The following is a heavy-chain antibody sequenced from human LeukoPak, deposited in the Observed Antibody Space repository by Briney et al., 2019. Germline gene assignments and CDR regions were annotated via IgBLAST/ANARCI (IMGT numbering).Heavy chain of an antibody. Sequence: QFGGSLRLSCAASGFTFSSYAMHWVRQATGKGLEWVAVISYDGSNKYYADSVKGRFTISRDNSKNTLYLQMNSLRTEDTAVYYCARTYSRYDGFDIWGQGTMVTVSS. CDR2: ISYDGSNK. CDR1: GFTFSSYA. V-gene: IGHV3-30*04. D-gene: IGHD6-13*01. J-gene: IGHJ3*02. CDR3: ARTYSRYDGFDI.